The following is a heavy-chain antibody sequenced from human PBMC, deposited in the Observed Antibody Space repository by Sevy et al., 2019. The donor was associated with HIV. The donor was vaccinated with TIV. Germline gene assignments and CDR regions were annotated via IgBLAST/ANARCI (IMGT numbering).Heavy chain of an antibody. V-gene: IGHV3-49*03. CDR3: TSGYYYDSSGYSDY. CDR2: IRSKDYGGAT. CDR1: GFTFGDYA. J-gene: IGHJ4*02. Sequence: GESLKISCTGSGFTFGDYAMSWFRQAPGMGLEWVGFIRSKDYGGATEYAASVKGRFTISRDDSKSIADLQMNSLKTEDTAGYYCTSGYYYDSSGYSDYWGQGTLVTVSS. D-gene: IGHD3-22*01.